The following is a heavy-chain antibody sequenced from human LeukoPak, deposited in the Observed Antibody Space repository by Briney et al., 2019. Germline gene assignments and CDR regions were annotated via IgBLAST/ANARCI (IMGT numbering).Heavy chain of an antibody. V-gene: IGHV3-7*01. CDR3: AREGATKFKTFDY. J-gene: IGHJ4*02. CDR2: IKQDGSEK. Sequence: GGSLRLSCAASGFTFSSYWMSWVRQAPGKGLEWVANIKQDGSEKYYVDSVKGRFTISRDNAKNSLYLQMNSLRAEDTAVYYCAREGATKFKTFDYWGQGTLVTVSS. CDR1: GFTFSSYW. D-gene: IGHD1-26*01.